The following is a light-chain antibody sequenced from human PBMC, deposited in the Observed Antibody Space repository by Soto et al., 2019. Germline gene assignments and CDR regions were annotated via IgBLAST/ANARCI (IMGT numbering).Light chain of an antibody. CDR2: GAS. J-gene: IGKJ4*01. Sequence: EIVLTQSPATLSLSPGERATLSCRASQTVSSSYLAWYQQKPGQAPRLLIYGASNRATGIPDRFSGSGSGTDFTLTISSLEPEDFAVYYCQQRNNWPLTFGGGTKVDIK. V-gene: IGKV3-11*01. CDR3: QQRNNWPLT. CDR1: QTVSSSY.